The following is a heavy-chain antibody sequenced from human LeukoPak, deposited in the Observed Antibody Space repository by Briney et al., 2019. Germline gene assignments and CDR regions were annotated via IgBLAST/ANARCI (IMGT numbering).Heavy chain of an antibody. CDR3: ARHSSGWTFFDY. J-gene: IGHJ4*02. D-gene: IGHD6-19*01. CDR2: ISAYNGNT. Sequence: ASVKVSCKASGYTFTRYGISWVRQAPGQGLEWMGWISAYNGNTNYAQKLQGRVTMTTDTSTSTAYMELRSLRSDDTAVYYCARHSSGWTFFDYWGQGTLVTVSS. V-gene: IGHV1-18*01. CDR1: GYTFTRYG.